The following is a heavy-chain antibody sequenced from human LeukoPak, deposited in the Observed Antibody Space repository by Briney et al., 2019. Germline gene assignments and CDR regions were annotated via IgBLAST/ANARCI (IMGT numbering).Heavy chain of an antibody. Sequence: GGSLRLSCAASGFTFGSYARGWVRQAPGKGLEWVSGISGSGGSPYYTDSVKGRFTISKDNSKDTLYLQMNSLRDEDTAVYYCARGHPGSGWYVDYWGQGILVTVSS. J-gene: IGHJ4*02. CDR2: ISGSGGSP. V-gene: IGHV3-23*01. CDR3: ARGHPGSGWYVDY. CDR1: GFTFGSYA. D-gene: IGHD6-19*01.